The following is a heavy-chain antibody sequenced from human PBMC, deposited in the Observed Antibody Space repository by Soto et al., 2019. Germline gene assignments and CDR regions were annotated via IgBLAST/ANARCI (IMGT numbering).Heavy chain of an antibody. D-gene: IGHD6-19*01. V-gene: IGHV1-69*13. CDR2: IIPILGTV. Sequence: ASVKVSCKASGGTFSSYAISWVRQAPGQGLEWMGGIIPILGTVKYAQKFQGRVTITADESTGTAYMELSSLRSEDTAVYYCARDHKAVAGNYYFDYWGPGTQVTVSS. J-gene: IGHJ4*02. CDR3: ARDHKAVAGNYYFDY. CDR1: GGTFSSYA.